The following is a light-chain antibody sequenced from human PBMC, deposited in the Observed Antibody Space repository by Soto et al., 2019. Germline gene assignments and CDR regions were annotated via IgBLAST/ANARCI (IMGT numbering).Light chain of an antibody. CDR3: QQDYSTPH. Sequence: DIVMTQSPDSLAVSLGERATINCKSSQSVLYSSNNKNYLAWYQQKPGQPPKLLISWASTRESGVPDRFSGSGSGTDFILTISSLQAEDVAVYYCQQDYSTPHFGPGTKVDIK. V-gene: IGKV4-1*01. J-gene: IGKJ3*01. CDR1: QSVLYSSNNKNY. CDR2: WAS.